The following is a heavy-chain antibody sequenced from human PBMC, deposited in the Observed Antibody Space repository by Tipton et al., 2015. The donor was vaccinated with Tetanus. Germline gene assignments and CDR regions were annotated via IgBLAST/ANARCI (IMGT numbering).Heavy chain of an antibody. CDR3: ARDVGRDYNDRCGYYMDV. V-gene: IGHV1-18*01. CDR2: ISAYNGNT. Sequence: QSGAEVKKPGASVKVSCKASGYTFTSYGISWVRQAPGQGLEWMGWISAYNGNTNYAQKLQGRVTMTPDTSTSTAYMELRSLRSDDTAVYYCARDVGRDYNDRCGYYMDVWGKGTTVTVSS. J-gene: IGHJ6*03. D-gene: IGHD3-22*01. CDR1: GYTFTSYG.